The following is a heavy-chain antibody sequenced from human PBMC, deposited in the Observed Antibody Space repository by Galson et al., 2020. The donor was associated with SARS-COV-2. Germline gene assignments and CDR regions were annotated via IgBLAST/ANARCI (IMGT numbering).Heavy chain of an antibody. CDR3: ARDRITFFGPFKGGMDV. Sequence: ASVKVSCKSSGSSFTAYGISWVRQAPRQGLEWMGWHSPYDGDKKYAQTFQGRVTMTTDRSTSSVYLEMKSLTSDDTAVYYCARDRITFFGPFKGGMDVWGQGTKVNVCS. CDR2: HSPYDGDK. D-gene: IGHD3-3*01. J-gene: IGHJ6*02. V-gene: IGHV1-18*01. CDR1: GSSFTAYG.